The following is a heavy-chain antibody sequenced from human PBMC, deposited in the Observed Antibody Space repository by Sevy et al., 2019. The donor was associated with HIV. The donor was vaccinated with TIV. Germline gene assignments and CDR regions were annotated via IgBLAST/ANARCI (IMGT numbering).Heavy chain of an antibody. CDR2: IKQDGSEK. Sequence: GGSLRLSCAASGFTFSSYWMSWVRQAPGKGLEWVANIKQDGSEKYYVDSVKGRFTISRDNAKNSLYLQMNSLRAEDTAVYYCAREGWGLSGWSKNAFDNWGQGTMVTVSS. V-gene: IGHV3-7*01. CDR3: AREGWGLSGWSKNAFDN. CDR1: GFTFSSYW. J-gene: IGHJ3*02. D-gene: IGHD6-19*01.